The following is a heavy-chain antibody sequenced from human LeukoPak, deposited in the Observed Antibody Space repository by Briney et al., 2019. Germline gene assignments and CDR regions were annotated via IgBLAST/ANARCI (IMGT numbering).Heavy chain of an antibody. V-gene: IGHV4-39*07. CDR1: GGSISSSSYY. Sequence: SETLSLTCTVSGGSISSSSYYWGWIRQPPGKGLEWIGSIYYSGTTYYNPSLKSRVTISVDTSRNQFSLKLSSVTAADTAVYYCARGGYSSGWYVGYYYYYMDVWGKGTTVTVSS. D-gene: IGHD6-19*01. CDR2: IYYSGTT. CDR3: ARGGYSSGWYVGYYYYYMDV. J-gene: IGHJ6*03.